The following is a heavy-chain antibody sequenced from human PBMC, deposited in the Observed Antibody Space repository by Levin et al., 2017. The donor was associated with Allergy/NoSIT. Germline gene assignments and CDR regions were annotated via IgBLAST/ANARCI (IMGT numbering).Heavy chain of an antibody. V-gene: IGHV1-18*01. J-gene: IGHJ6*02. CDR1: GYTFTSYG. CDR2: ISAYNGNT. D-gene: IGHD2-8*02. Sequence: GESLKISCKASGYTFTSYGISWVRQAPGQGLEWMGWISAYNGNTNYAQKLQGRVTMTTDTSTSTAYMELRSLRSDDTAVYYCARDTRTDYYYYGMDGWGQGTTVTVSS. CDR3: ARDTRTDYYYYGMDG.